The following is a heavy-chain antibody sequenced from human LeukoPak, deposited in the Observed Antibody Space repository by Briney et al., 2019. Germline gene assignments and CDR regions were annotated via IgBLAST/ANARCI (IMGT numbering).Heavy chain of an antibody. CDR3: ATAGPRSSADAFDI. CDR2: IHYSGST. J-gene: IGHJ3*02. Sequence: SETLSLTCTVSGGSISSSGFFWGWIRQPPGKGLEWIGSIHYSGSTHYNPSLKSRVTISVDTSKNQIALKLGSVTATDTAVFYCATAGPRSSADAFDIWGQGTMVTVSS. CDR1: GGSISSSGFF. V-gene: IGHV4-39*01.